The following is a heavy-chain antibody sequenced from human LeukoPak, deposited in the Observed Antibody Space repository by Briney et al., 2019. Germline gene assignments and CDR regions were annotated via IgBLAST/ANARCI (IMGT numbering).Heavy chain of an antibody. CDR2: INTNTGNP. Sequence: ASVTVSCTASGYTFTSYAMNWVRQAPGQGLEWMGWINTNTGNPTYAQGFTGRFVFSLDTSVSTAYLQISSLKAEDTAVYYCATTTKKYYYDSRTLGSFDLWGRGTLVTVPS. J-gene: IGHJ2*01. V-gene: IGHV7-4-1*02. D-gene: IGHD3-22*01. CDR1: GYTFTSYA. CDR3: ATTTKKYYYDSRTLGSFDL.